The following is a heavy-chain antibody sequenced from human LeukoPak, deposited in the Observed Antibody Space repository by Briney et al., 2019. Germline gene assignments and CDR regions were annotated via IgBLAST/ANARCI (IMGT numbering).Heavy chain of an antibody. D-gene: IGHD3-16*01. CDR2: INHSGST. CDR1: GGSFSGYY. V-gene: IGHV4-34*01. CDR3: ATFRWGVGFEY. Sequence: PSETPSLTCAVYGGSFSGYYWTFIRQPPGRGPEWIGEINHSGSTNYNPSLKSRVTISVDTSRNEFSLRLNSVTAADTAVYYCATFRWGVGFEYWGQGTLVTVSS. J-gene: IGHJ4*02.